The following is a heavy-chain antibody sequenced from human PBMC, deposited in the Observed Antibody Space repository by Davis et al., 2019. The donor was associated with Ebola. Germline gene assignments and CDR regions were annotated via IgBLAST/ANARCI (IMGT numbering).Heavy chain of an antibody. J-gene: IGHJ4*02. CDR3: ARENDFWSNFYARAFVH. Sequence: PGGSLRLSCEASTSTFKNDWMHWVRQSPGKGLVWFARLNGDGTSRSYADSVKGRFTISRDNAKKTLTWEMDSLKVEDPAMYYCARENDFWSNFYARAFVHWGQGTLVTVSS. CDR2: LNGDGTSR. D-gene: IGHD3-3*01. V-gene: IGHV3-74*01. CDR1: TSTFKNDW.